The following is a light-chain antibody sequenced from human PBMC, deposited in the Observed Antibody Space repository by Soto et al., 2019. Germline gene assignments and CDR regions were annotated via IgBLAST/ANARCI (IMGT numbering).Light chain of an antibody. CDR1: QSIIRY. CDR2: DAS. Sequence: DIQMTQSPSSLSASVGYRVTITWRSSQSIIRYLNWYQQKPGKAPKLLIYDASTLQSGVPPRFSGSGSGTEFTLTIRSLQPDDIATYYCQQYSSYSAWTFGEGTKVDIK. CDR3: QQYSSYSAWT. V-gene: IGKV1-5*01. J-gene: IGKJ1*01.